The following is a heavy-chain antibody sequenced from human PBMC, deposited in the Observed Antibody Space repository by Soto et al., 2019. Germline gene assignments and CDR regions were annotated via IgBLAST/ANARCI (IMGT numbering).Heavy chain of an antibody. D-gene: IGHD3-16*01. CDR3: VRSLGWLQHSWFDP. CDR1: GGSFSGYY. J-gene: IGHJ5*02. CDR2: INHRRST. Sequence: SETLSLTCAVYGGSFSGYYWTLIRQPPGKGLEWIGEINHRRSTSYNPSLTRRVTMSIDTSKNQFSLHLSSVTAADTAVYYCVRSLGWLQHSWFDPWGEGIPVTVSS. V-gene: IGHV4-34*01.